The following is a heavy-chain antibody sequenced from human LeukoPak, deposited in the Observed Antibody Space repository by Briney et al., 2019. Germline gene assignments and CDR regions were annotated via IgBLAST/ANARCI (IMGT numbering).Heavy chain of an antibody. CDR3: ARQSVGYSYGQNFDY. CDR2: IYPGDSDT. V-gene: IGHV5-51*01. Sequence: GESLKISCKGSGYSFTSYWIGWVRQMPGKGLEWMGIIYPGDSDTRYSPSFQGQVTISADKSISTAYLQWSSLKASDTAMYYCARQSVGYSYGQNFDYWGQGTLVTVSS. D-gene: IGHD5-18*01. J-gene: IGHJ4*02. CDR1: GYSFTSYW.